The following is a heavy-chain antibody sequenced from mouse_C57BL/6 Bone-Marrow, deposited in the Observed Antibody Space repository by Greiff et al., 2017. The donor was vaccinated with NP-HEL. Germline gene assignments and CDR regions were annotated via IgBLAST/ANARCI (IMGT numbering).Heavy chain of an antibody. J-gene: IGHJ2*01. V-gene: IGHV1-82*01. Sequence: QVQLQQSGPELVKPGASVKISCKASGYAFSSSWMNWVKQRPGKGLEWIGRIYPGDGDTNYNGKFKGKATLTADKSSSTAYMQLSSLTSEDSAVYFCASRNYGSNYWGQGTTLTVSS. CDR2: IYPGDGDT. CDR3: ASRNYGSNY. D-gene: IGHD1-1*01. CDR1: GYAFSSSW.